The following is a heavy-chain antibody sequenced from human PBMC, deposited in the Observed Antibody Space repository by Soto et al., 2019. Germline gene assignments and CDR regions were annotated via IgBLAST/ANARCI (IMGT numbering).Heavy chain of an antibody. CDR2: IYYSGST. D-gene: IGHD5-18*01. Sequence: SETLSLTCTVSGGSISSYYWSWIRQPPGKGLEWIGYIYYSGSTNYNPSLKSRVTISVDTSKNQFSLKLSSVTAADTAVYYCAREGSSWDTEREYYYYGMDVWGQGTTVTVSS. CDR1: GGSISSYY. V-gene: IGHV4-59*01. CDR3: AREGSSWDTEREYYYYGMDV. J-gene: IGHJ6*02.